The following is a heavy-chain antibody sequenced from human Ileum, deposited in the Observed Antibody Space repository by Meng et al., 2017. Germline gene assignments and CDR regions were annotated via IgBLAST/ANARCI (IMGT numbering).Heavy chain of an antibody. J-gene: IGHJ4*02. CDR3: ARGLQYKVGYEDY. V-gene: IGHV3-74*02. CDR2: INTDGSDT. Sequence: VELVVSGGSLVQPGGSLRLCCAASGFTFSVYWFHWVRHVPGKGLVWVSCINTDGSDTNYADSLKGRFTISRDNAYNTLYLQMNSLRAEDTGVYFCARGLQYKVGYEDYWGQGTLVTVSS. CDR1: GFTFSVYW. D-gene: IGHD5-18*01.